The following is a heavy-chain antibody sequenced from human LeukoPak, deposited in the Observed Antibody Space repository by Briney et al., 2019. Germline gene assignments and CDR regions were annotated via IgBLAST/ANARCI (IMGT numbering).Heavy chain of an antibody. CDR1: GFTFSDYY. Sequence: GGSLRLSCAASGFTFSDYYMSWIRQAPGKALEWVSYVSSGSSTIYYADSVKGRFTVSRDNGKRSLYLHMNSLRAEDTAMYYCAKEEYFDWLSGFDYWGQGTLVTVSS. CDR3: AKEEYFDWLSGFDY. V-gene: IGHV3-11*04. CDR2: VSSGSSTI. D-gene: IGHD3-9*01. J-gene: IGHJ4*02.